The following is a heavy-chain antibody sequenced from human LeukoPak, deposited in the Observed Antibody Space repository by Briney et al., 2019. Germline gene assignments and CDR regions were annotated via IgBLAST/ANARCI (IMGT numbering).Heavy chain of an antibody. Sequence: GGSLRLSCAASGLTFSSYAMSWVRQAPGKGLEWVSAISGSGGSTYYADSVKGRFTISRDNSKNTLYLQMNSLRAEDTAVYYCAKDLRGITGTGYYFDYWGQGTLVTVSS. CDR3: AKDLRGITGTGYYFDY. CDR2: ISGSGGST. CDR1: GLTFSSYA. J-gene: IGHJ4*02. D-gene: IGHD1-7*01. V-gene: IGHV3-23*01.